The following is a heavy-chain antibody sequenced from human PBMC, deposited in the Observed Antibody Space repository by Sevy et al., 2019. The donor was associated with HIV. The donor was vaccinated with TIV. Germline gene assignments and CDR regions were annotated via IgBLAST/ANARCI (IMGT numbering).Heavy chain of an antibody. Sequence: ASVKVSCKASGGTFSSYAISWVRQAPGQGLEWMGGNIPIFGTANYAQKFQGRVTITADESTSTAYMELSGLRSEDTAVYYCAGAPWYSSTPDPEYYYSYYGMDVWGQGTTVTVSS. J-gene: IGHJ6*02. V-gene: IGHV1-69*13. CDR3: AGAPWYSSTPDPEYYYSYYGMDV. CDR1: GGTFSSYA. D-gene: IGHD6-13*01. CDR2: NIPIFGTA.